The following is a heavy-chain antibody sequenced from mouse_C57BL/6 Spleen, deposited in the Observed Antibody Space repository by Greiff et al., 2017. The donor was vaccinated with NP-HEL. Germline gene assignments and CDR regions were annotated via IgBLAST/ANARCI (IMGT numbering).Heavy chain of an antibody. Sequence: VQLQQSGAELVRPGASVKLSCKASGYTFTDYYINWVKQRPGQGLEWIARIYPGSGNTYYNEKFKGKATLTAEKSSSTAYMQLSSLTSEDSAVYFCARGSSGYSYAMDYWGQGTSVTVSS. V-gene: IGHV1-76*01. CDR2: IYPGSGNT. CDR3: ARGSSGYSYAMDY. D-gene: IGHD3-2*02. CDR1: GYTFTDYY. J-gene: IGHJ4*01.